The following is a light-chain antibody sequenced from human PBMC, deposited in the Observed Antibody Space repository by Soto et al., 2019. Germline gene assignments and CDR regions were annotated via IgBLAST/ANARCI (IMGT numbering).Light chain of an antibody. Sequence: EMVLTQSPATLPVSPGERPTLPRSARQIVSSNLAWYQQKPGQDTRLLIYGESSRATGIQARFSGSGSGTEFTLTISSMESEDFAVYYCKQYDNWPLTFGRGTRLEIK. CDR3: KQYDNWPLT. CDR1: QIVSSN. CDR2: GES. V-gene: IGKV3-15*01. J-gene: IGKJ5*01.